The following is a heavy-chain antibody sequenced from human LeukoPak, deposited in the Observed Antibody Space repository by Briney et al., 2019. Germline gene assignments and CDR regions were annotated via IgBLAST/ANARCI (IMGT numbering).Heavy chain of an antibody. D-gene: IGHD1-26*01. J-gene: IGHJ3*02. V-gene: IGHV3-21*01. Sequence: GGSLRLSCAASGFTFSTYNMNWVRQAPGKWPEWVSSISTSSNYIYYADSVKGRFTISRDNAKSSLYLQMNSLRVEDTDVYYCARDVGAAAPDAFDIWGQGTMVTVSS. CDR1: GFTFSTYN. CDR3: ARDVGAAAPDAFDI. CDR2: ISTSSNYI.